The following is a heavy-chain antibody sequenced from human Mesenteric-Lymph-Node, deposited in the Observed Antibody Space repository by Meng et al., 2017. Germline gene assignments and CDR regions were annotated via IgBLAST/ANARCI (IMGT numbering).Heavy chain of an antibody. CDR2: INHSGST. V-gene: IGHV4-4*02. D-gene: IGHD6-19*01. CDR1: AGSITNKDW. Sequence: QGRRQESGPGLVKPSGTLSLTCTVSAGSITNKDWWSWVRQPPGKGLEWIGEINHSGSTNYNPSLKSRVTISVDTSKNQFSLKLSSVTAADTAVYYCARLRIAVARHNYFDYWGQGTLVTVSS. CDR3: ARLRIAVARHNYFDY. J-gene: IGHJ4*02.